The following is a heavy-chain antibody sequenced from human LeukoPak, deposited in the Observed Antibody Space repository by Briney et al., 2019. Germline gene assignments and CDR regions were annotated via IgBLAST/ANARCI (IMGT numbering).Heavy chain of an antibody. CDR2: ISSSGSTI. Sequence: GGSLRLSCAASGFTFSSYEMNWVRQAPGKGLEWVSYISSSGSTIYYADSVKGRFTISRDNAKNSLYLQMNSLRAEDTAVYYCARYRDEQWLFDYWGQGTLVTVSS. D-gene: IGHD6-19*01. CDR3: ARYRDEQWLFDY. J-gene: IGHJ4*02. CDR1: GFTFSSYE. V-gene: IGHV3-48*03.